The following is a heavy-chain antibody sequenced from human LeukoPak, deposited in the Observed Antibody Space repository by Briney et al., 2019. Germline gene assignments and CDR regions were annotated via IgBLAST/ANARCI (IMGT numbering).Heavy chain of an antibody. CDR1: GFTFSDYY. CDR2: ISGSGGST. Sequence: PGGSLRLSCAASGFTFSDYYMSWIRQAPGKGLEWVSAISGSGGSTYYADSVKGRFTISRDNSKNALYLQMNSLRAEDTAVYYCAKVGPYYDFWSGYYTGRVYWGQGTLVTASS. V-gene: IGHV3-23*01. D-gene: IGHD3-3*01. CDR3: AKVGPYYDFWSGYYTGRVY. J-gene: IGHJ4*02.